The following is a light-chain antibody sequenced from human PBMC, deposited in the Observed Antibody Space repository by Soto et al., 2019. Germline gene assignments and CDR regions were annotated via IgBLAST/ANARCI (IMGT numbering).Light chain of an antibody. CDR1: SSDVGGYNY. J-gene: IGLJ2*01. CDR2: DVS. Sequence: QSALTQPASVSGSPGQSITISCTGTSSDVGGYNYVSWYQQHPGKAPKLMIYDVSYRPSGVSNRFSGSKSGNTASLTISGLQAEDEADYYCGSYTSSGTLVVFGGGTQLTVL. V-gene: IGLV2-14*03. CDR3: GSYTSSGTLVV.